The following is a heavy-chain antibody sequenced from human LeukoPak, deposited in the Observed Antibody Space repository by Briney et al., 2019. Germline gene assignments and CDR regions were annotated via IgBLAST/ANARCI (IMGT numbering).Heavy chain of an antibody. J-gene: IGHJ4*02. Sequence: GGSLRLSCAASGFTFSSHSMNWVRQAPGKGLEWVSSISSSSGYIYYADSVKGRFTISRDNAKNSLYLQMNSLRAEDTAVYYCAREGVGATHFDYWGQGTLVTVSS. CDR2: ISSSSGYI. CDR3: AREGVGATHFDY. D-gene: IGHD1-26*01. CDR1: GFTFSSHS. V-gene: IGHV3-21*01.